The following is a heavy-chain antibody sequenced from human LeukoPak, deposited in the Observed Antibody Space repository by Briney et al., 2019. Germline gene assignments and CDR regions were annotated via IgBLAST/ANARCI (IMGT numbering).Heavy chain of an antibody. CDR1: GGTFSSYA. J-gene: IGHJ4*02. D-gene: IGHD2-21*02. CDR3: ASSRDVLTSVFDY. V-gene: IGHV1-69*04. CDR2: IIPIFGIA. Sequence: SVKVSCKASGGTFSSYAISWVRQAPGQGLEWMGRIIPIFGIANYAQKFQGRVTITADKSTSTAYMELSSLRSEDTAVYYCASSRDVLTSVFDYWGQGTLVTVSS.